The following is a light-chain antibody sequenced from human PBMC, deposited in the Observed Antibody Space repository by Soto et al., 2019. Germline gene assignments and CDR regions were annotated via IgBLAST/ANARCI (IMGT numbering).Light chain of an antibody. V-gene: IGLV2-14*03. CDR3: SSYTSITTFYV. CDR1: SSDVGGHNY. J-gene: IGLJ1*01. Sequence: QSALTQPASVSGSPGQSITISCTGTSSDVGGHNYVSWYQQHPGKAPKLMIYDVSNRPSGVSNRFSGSKSGNTASLSISGLQAEDEADYYCSSYTSITTFYVFGAETKLTVL. CDR2: DVS.